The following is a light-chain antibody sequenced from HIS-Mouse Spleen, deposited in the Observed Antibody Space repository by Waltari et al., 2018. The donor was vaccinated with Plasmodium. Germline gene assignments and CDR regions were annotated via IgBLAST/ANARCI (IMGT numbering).Light chain of an antibody. J-gene: IGLJ2*01. V-gene: IGLV2-23*01. CDR2: EGS. CDR1: SSDVGSYNL. CDR3: CSYAGSSTLV. Sequence: QSALTQPASVSGSPGQSLTIPCTGTSSDVGSYNLISWYQQPPGKAPKLMIYEGSKRPSGVSNRFSGSKSGNTASLTISGLQAEDEADYYCCSYAGSSTLVFGGGTKLTVL.